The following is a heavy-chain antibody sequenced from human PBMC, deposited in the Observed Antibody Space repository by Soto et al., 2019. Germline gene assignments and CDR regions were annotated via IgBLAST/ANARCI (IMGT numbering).Heavy chain of an antibody. D-gene: IGHD3-9*01. V-gene: IGHV3-21*01. J-gene: IGHJ4*02. Sequence: GGSLRLSCAASGFTFSSYSMNWVRQAPGKGLEWVSSISSSSSYIYYADSVKGRFTISRDNAKNSLYLQMNSLRAEDTAVYYCARGPDYYDILTGYSKYYFDYWGQGTLVTVSS. CDR1: GFTFSSYS. CDR3: ARGPDYYDILTGYSKYYFDY. CDR2: ISSSSSYI.